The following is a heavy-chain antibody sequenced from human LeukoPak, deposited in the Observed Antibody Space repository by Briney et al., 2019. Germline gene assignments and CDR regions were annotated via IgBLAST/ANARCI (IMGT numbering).Heavy chain of an antibody. Sequence: GASVKVSCKASGYTFSAYYMHWVRQAPGQGPEWMGWINPNSGGTNYAQKFQDRDTMTRDTSISTAYMELSSLTSDDTAVYYCARADSRSSSSLGGYWGQGTLVTVSS. J-gene: IGHJ4*02. CDR3: ARADSRSSSSLGGY. D-gene: IGHD6-6*01. V-gene: IGHV1-2*02. CDR2: INPNSGGT. CDR1: GYTFSAYY.